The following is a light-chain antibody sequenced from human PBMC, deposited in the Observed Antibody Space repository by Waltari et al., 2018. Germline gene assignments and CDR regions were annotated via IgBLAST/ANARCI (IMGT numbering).Light chain of an antibody. CDR1: QSVSSY. V-gene: IGKV3-11*01. Sequence: EIVLTQSPATLSLSPAERATLSCRASQSVSSYLAWYQQKLGQAPRLLIYDASNRATGIPARFSGSGSGTDFTLTISSLEPEDFAVYYCQQRTDWRSVTFGGGTKVEIK. CDR2: DAS. CDR3: QQRTDWRSVT. J-gene: IGKJ4*01.